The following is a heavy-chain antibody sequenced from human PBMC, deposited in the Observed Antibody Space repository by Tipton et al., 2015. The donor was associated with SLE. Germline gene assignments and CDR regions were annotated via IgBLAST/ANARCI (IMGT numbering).Heavy chain of an antibody. CDR3: ARGFLEMFDP. CDR2: IHYSGKT. D-gene: IGHD3-3*01. J-gene: IGHJ5*02. V-gene: IGHV4-59*11. CDR1: GGSIDYHY. Sequence: LRLSCTVSGGSIDYHYWSWIRQTPGKGLEYIGFIHYSGKTDSHPSLKSRVTMSVDTSKNQFSLRLSSVTTADTAVYYCARGFLEMFDPWGPGTLVTVSS.